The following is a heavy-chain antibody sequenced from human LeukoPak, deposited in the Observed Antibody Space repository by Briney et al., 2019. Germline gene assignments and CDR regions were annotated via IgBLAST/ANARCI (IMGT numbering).Heavy chain of an antibody. CDR2: IIPILGTA. D-gene: IGHD1-26*01. J-gene: IGHJ6*03. CDR1: GGTFSSYA. CDR3: ARAEWAQNYYYYMDV. Sequence: GASVKVSCKASGGTFSSYAISWVRQAPGQGLEWMGGIIPILGTANYAQKFQGRVTITADKSTSTAYMELSGLRSEDTAVYYCARAEWAQNYYYYMDVWGKGTTVTVSS. V-gene: IGHV1-69*10.